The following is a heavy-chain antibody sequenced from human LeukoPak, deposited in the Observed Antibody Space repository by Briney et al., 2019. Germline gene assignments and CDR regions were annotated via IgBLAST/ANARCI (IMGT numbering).Heavy chain of an antibody. V-gene: IGHV1-18*01. CDR3: ARLKFGSNVLDY. D-gene: IGHD2-8*01. CDR1: GYTFSNSG. Sequence: ASVTVSCKASGYTFSNSGLSWVRQAPGQGLEWVGWISVYNGNTNYEEKFRGRVTMTTDTSTSTAYMEMRSLRSDDTAVYYCARLKFGSNVLDYWGQGTLVTVSS. CDR2: ISVYNGNT. J-gene: IGHJ4*02.